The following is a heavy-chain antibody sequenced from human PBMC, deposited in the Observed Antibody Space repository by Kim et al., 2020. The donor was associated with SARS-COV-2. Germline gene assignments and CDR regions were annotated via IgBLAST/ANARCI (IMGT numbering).Heavy chain of an antibody. Sequence: GGSLRLSCAGSGFPFSNYDVTWVRQAPGTGLEWLSIISAYGDTTYYADSVKGRFTISRDNTQNTVYLQMNSPRVEDTAVYYCANMGPGSLRDYWGQGTLVTVSS. J-gene: IGHJ4*02. CDR1: GFPFSNYD. CDR2: ISAYGDTT. D-gene: IGHD3-10*01. CDR3: ANMGPGSLRDY. V-gene: IGHV3-23*01.